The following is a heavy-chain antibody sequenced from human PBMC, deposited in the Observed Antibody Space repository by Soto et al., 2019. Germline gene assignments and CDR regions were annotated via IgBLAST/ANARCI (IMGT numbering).Heavy chain of an antibody. D-gene: IGHD2-15*01. Sequence: PSETLSLTCTVSGGSISSSSYYWGWIRQPPGKGLEWIGSIYYSGSTYYNPSLKSRVTISVDTSKNQFSLKLSSVTAADTAVYYCARQEGGGNQYSYYYYGMDVWGPGTTVTV. V-gene: IGHV4-39*01. CDR2: IYYSGST. J-gene: IGHJ6*02. CDR3: ARQEGGGNQYSYYYYGMDV. CDR1: GGSISSSSYY.